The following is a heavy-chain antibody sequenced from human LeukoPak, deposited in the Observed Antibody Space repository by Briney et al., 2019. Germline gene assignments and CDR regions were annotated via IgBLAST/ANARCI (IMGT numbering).Heavy chain of an antibody. Sequence: PSETLSLTCTVSGGSISSYYWSWIRQPPGKGLEWIGYIYYSGSTNYNPSLKSRVTISVDTSKNQFSLKMSSVTAAETAVYYCARRSAAAGVGWFDPWGQGTLVTVSS. CDR3: ARRSAAAGVGWFDP. CDR2: IYYSGST. D-gene: IGHD6-13*01. J-gene: IGHJ5*02. CDR1: GGSISSYY. V-gene: IGHV4-59*01.